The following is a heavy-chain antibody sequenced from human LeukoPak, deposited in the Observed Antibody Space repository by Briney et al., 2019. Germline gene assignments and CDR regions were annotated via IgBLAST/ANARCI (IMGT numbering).Heavy chain of an antibody. CDR2: ISSSGSTM. CDR3: ARDSLAYFDF. V-gene: IGHV3-48*03. Sequence: PEGSLRLSCAASGFTFNNFEMNWVRQAPGKGLGWISYISSSGSTMYYADSVKGRFTISREDAKNSLSLQMNNLRAEDTAVYYCARDSLAYFDFWGQGTLVTVSS. D-gene: IGHD3-3*02. CDR1: GFTFNNFE. J-gene: IGHJ4*02.